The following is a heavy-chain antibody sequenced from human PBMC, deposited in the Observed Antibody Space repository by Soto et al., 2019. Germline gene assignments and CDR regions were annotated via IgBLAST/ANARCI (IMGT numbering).Heavy chain of an antibody. CDR3: ARVGIDDFGDSGGFDY. Sequence: QVQLQESGPGLVKPSETLSLTCTVSGGSIRGYFWTWIRQPPGKGLEWIGYIYDSWRSNYNPSLKSRDSISGDKSKTPFTLQLRSVTAADTAVYSCARVGIDDFGDSGGFDYWGRGTLVPVS. CDR1: GGSIRGYF. CDR2: IYDSWRS. D-gene: IGHD4-17*01. J-gene: IGHJ4*02. V-gene: IGHV4-59*01.